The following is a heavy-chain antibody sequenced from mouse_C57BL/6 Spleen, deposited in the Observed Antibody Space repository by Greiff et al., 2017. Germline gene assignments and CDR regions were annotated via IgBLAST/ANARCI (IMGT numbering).Heavy chain of an antibody. CDR2: IRNKANGYTT. J-gene: IGHJ4*01. V-gene: IGHV7-3*01. D-gene: IGHD1-2*01. Sequence: EVMLVESGGGLVQPGGSLSLSCAASGFTFTDYYMSWVRQPPGKALEWLGFIRNKANGYTTEYSASVKGRFTISRDYSQSILYLQMNALRAEDSATYYCARSSLRRAMDYWGQGTSVTVSS. CDR1: GFTFTDYY. CDR3: ARSSLRRAMDY.